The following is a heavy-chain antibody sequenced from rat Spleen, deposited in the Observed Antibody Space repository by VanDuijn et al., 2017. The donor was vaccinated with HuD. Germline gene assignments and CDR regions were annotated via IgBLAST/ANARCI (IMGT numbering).Heavy chain of an antibody. CDR3: ASSTRYYFDGYYPDY. CDR1: GFSLSNYG. D-gene: IGHD1-12*03. CDR2: IWSNGGT. J-gene: IGHJ2*01. V-gene: IGHV2-13*01. Sequence: QVQLKESGPGLVQPSQTLSLTCTVSGFSLSNYGVIWVRQPPGKGLGWMGVIWSNGGTDYNSAIKSRLSISRDTSKSQVFLKMNSLQTEDKAMYFCASSTRYYFDGYYPDYWGQGGMVTVSS.